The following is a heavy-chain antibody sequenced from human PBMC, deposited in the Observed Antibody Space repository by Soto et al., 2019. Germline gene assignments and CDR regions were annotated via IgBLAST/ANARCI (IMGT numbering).Heavy chain of an antibody. CDR1: GFTFNSHA. D-gene: IGHD3-16*01. J-gene: IGHJ4*02. CDR2: ISATGGGT. CDR3: AKDRRAGGNSAFYFDF. Sequence: GSLRLSCAVSGFTFNSHAMHWVRQAPGKGLEWVSLISATGGGTYYADSVKGRFTISRDNSHNTLYLQVHSLTAEDTAVYYCAKDRRAGGNSAFYFDFWGQGAQVTVSS. V-gene: IGHV3-23*01.